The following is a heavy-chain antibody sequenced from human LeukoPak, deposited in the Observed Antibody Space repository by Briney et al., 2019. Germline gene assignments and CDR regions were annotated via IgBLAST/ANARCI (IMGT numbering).Heavy chain of an antibody. CDR1: GFTFSSYN. CDR3: ANLLRWEPY. CDR2: ITSTGTYT. Sequence: PGGSLRLSCAASGFTFSSYNMNWVRQAPGKGLEWVSSITSTGTYTFYADSVKGRFTISRDNSKNSLYLQMNSLRAEDTAVYYCANLLRWEPYWGQGTLVTVSS. V-gene: IGHV3-21*01. J-gene: IGHJ4*02. D-gene: IGHD4-23*01.